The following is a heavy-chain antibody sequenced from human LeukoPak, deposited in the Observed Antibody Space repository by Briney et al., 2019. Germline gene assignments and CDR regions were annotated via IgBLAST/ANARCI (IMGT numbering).Heavy chain of an antibody. Sequence: PSETPSLTCAVYGGSFSGYYWSWIRQPPGKGLEWIGEINHSGSTNYNPSLKSRVTISVDTSKNQFSLKLSSVTAADTAVYYCARQIASAGTAGFDSWGQGALVTVSS. J-gene: IGHJ4*02. V-gene: IGHV4-34*01. CDR3: ARQIASAGTAGFDS. D-gene: IGHD6-13*01. CDR2: INHSGST. CDR1: GGSFSGYY.